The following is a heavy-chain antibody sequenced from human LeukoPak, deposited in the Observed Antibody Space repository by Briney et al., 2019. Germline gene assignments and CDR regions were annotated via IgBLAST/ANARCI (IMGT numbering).Heavy chain of an antibody. CDR2: IYYTGST. Sequence: SETLSLTCTVSGGSISSSSYYWGWIRQPPGKGLEWIGSIYYTGSTFYNPSLKSRVTISVDTSKNQFSLKLSSVTATDTAVYYCASGYSSAPWGQGTLVTVSS. V-gene: IGHV4-39*01. J-gene: IGHJ5*02. CDR3: ASGYSSAP. CDR1: GGSISSSSYY. D-gene: IGHD5-18*01.